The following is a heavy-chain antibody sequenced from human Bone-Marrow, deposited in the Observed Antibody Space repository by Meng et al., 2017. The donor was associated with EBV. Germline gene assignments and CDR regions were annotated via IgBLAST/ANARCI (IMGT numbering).Heavy chain of an antibody. J-gene: IGHJ4*02. CDR2: ISAGIGNT. D-gene: IGHD3-10*01. V-gene: IGHV3-23*04. Sequence: GQLVGAGGGLVQPGGSLRLSFAASGFTFSDSAMSWVRQAPGKGLEWVSTISAGIGNTHYADSVKGRFTISRDNSKNTLYLQMNNLRADDTAVYYCALWFREHFDYWGQGTLVTVAS. CDR3: ALWFREHFDY. CDR1: GFTFSDSA.